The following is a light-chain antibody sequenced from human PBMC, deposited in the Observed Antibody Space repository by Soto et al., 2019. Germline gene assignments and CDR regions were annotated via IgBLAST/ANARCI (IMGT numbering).Light chain of an antibody. Sequence: EIVLTQSPGTLSLSPRERATLSCRASQSVSGNHVAWYQQKPGQAPRLLIYGASSRATGIPDRFSGSGSGTDFTLTISTLEPEDFAVYYCQQYGGSPYSFGQGTKLEIE. CDR3: QQYGGSPYS. J-gene: IGKJ2*03. CDR1: QSVSGNH. V-gene: IGKV3-20*01. CDR2: GAS.